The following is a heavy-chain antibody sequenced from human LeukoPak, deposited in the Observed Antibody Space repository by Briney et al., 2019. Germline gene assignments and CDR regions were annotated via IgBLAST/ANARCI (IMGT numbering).Heavy chain of an antibody. CDR1: GFPLRSYG. D-gene: IGHD4-17*01. Sequence: PGGSLRLSCAASGFPLRSYGMHWVRQAPGKGLEWVALIRYDGSNKYYTDSVKGRFTISRDNSKNTLYLQMNSLRAEDTAVYYCANNYGDYVLLGDYWGQGTLVTVSS. J-gene: IGHJ4*02. CDR3: ANNYGDYVLLGDY. CDR2: IRYDGSNK. V-gene: IGHV3-30*02.